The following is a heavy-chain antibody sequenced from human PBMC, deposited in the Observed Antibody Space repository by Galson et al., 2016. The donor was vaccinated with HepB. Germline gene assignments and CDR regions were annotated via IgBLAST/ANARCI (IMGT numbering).Heavy chain of an antibody. D-gene: IGHD7-27*01. CDR2: TTPNSGKT. Sequence: SVKVSCKASGYTFSSYDINWVRQATGQGLEWIGWTTPNSGKTGYAQKFQGRVTLIRDTSISTAYMELTGLGSEDTAVYYCARNIYGTGDFDYWGQGTLVTVSS. CDR1: GYTFSSYD. CDR3: ARNIYGTGDFDY. J-gene: IGHJ4*02. V-gene: IGHV1-8*01.